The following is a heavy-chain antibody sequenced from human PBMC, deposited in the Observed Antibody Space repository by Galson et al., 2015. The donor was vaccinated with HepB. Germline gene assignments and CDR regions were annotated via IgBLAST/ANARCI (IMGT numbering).Heavy chain of an antibody. V-gene: IGHV3-66*01. J-gene: IGHJ6*02. CDR1: GFIVSSHY. Sequence: SLRLSCAASGFIVSSHYTTWVRQTPGRGLEWVSVIFGGDSTYYADSVKGRFTISRDNSKNMVYLQMNSLGAGDSALYYCARGLGTRFSNSWYFYDGMDVWGQGTTVIVSS. CDR3: ARGLGTRFSNSWYFYDGMDV. CDR2: IFGGDST. D-gene: IGHD2/OR15-2a*01.